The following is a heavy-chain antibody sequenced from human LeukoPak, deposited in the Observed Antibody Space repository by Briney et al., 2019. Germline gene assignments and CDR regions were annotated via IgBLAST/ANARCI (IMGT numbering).Heavy chain of an antibody. V-gene: IGHV4-4*02. D-gene: IGHD3-22*01. J-gene: IGHJ4*02. Sequence: SETLSLTCTVSGDSINSLDLWSWVRQPPGKGLEWIGEMYLSGTTHSNPSVKSRATISIDKSKNQFFLNLSSVTAADTAVYYCAGLVGRYSSGLYYYYFDYWGQGTLVAVSS. CDR2: MYLSGTT. CDR3: AGLVGRYSSGLYYYYFDY. CDR1: GDSINSLDL.